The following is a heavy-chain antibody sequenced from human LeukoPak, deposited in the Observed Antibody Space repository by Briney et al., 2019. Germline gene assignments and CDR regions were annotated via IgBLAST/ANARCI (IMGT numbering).Heavy chain of an antibody. CDR1: GGSISSYY. CDR2: IYYSGGT. J-gene: IGHJ3*02. D-gene: IGHD5-18*01. CDR3: AKSEYSYGADAFDI. Sequence: SETLSLTCTVSGGSISSYYWSWTRQPPGKGLEWVGYIYYSGGTNYNPSLKSRVTISVDTSTNQFSLKLSAVTAADSAVYYCAKSEYSYGADAFDIWGQGTMVTVSS. V-gene: IGHV4-59*01.